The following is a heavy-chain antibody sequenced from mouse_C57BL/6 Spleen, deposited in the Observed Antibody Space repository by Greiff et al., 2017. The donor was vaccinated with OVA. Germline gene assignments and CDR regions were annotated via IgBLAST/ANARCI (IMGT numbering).Heavy chain of an antibody. CDR3: ARHWAYGSSEYAY. Sequence: DVMLVESGGGLVQPGGSLKLSCAASGFTFSDYGMAWVRQAPRKGPEWVAFISNLAYSIYYADPVTGRFTLSRENAKNTLYLERSGLRSKSTTMYDCARHWAYGSSEYAYWGQGTLVTVSA. J-gene: IGHJ3*01. CDR1: GFTFSDYG. CDR2: ISNLAYSI. D-gene: IGHD1-1*01. V-gene: IGHV5-15*01.